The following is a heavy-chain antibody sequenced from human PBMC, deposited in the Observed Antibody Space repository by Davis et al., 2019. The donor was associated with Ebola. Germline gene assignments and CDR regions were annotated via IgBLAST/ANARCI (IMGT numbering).Heavy chain of an antibody. V-gene: IGHV4-34*01. CDR1: GGSISSYY. J-gene: IGHJ6*02. CDR3: ARGVSLYYYYGMDV. Sequence: MPSETLSLTCTVSGGSISSYYWNWIRQPPGKGLEWIGEINHSGSTNYNPSLKSRVTISVDTSKNQFSLKLSSVTAADTAVYYCARGVSLYYYYGMDVWGQGTTVTVSS. CDR2: INHSGST.